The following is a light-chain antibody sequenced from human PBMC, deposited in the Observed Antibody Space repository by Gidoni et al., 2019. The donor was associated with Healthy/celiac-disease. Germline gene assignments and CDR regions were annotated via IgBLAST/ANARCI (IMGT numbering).Light chain of an antibody. CDR1: QRISSW. CDR3: QQYNSYPYT. J-gene: IGKJ2*01. Sequence: DIQMTHSPSTLSASVGDRVTITCRASQRISSWLAWYQQKPGKAPKLLIYKASSLESGVPSRFSGSGSGTEFTLTISSLQPDDVATYYCQQYNSYPYTFGQGTKLEIK. V-gene: IGKV1-5*03. CDR2: KAS.